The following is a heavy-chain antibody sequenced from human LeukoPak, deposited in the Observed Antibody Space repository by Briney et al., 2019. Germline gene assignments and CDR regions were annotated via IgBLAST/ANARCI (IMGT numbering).Heavy chain of an antibody. CDR2: IYPGDCDT. Sequence: GESLKISCKGSGYSFTSYRIGWVRQMPGKCLEWMGIIYPGDCDTRYSPACQGQVTISADKSISTAYLQWSTLKASDTAMYYCASTREMATSDAFDIWGQGTMVTVSS. CDR3: ASTREMATSDAFDI. J-gene: IGHJ3*02. CDR1: GYSFTSYR. V-gene: IGHV5-51*01. D-gene: IGHD5-24*01.